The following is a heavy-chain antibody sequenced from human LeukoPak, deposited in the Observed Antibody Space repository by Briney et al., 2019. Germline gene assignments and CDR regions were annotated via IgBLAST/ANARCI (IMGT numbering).Heavy chain of an antibody. J-gene: IGHJ4*02. V-gene: IGHV1-46*01. CDR3: ARDWGSGSYYFDY. Sequence: GSVKVSCKASGYTFTSYYMHWVRQAPGQGLEWMGIINPSGGSTSYAQKLQGRVTMATDTSTSTAYMELRSLTSDDTAVYYCARDWGSGSYYFDYWGQGTLVTVSS. CDR2: INPSGGST. CDR1: GYTFTSYY. D-gene: IGHD1-26*01.